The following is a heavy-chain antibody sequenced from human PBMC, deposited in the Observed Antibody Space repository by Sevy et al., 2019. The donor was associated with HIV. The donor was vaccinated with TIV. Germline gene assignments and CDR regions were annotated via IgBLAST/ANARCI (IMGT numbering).Heavy chain of an antibody. J-gene: IGHJ5*02. Sequence: ASVKVSCKASGYTFTGYYMHWVRQAPGQGLEWMGWINPNSGGTNYAQKFQGRVTMTRDTSISTAYMELSRLRSDDTAVYYCARRARYCSGGSCGGNWFDPWGQGTLVTVSS. V-gene: IGHV1-2*02. CDR2: INPNSGGT. CDR3: ARRARYCSGGSCGGNWFDP. CDR1: GYTFTGYY. D-gene: IGHD2-15*01.